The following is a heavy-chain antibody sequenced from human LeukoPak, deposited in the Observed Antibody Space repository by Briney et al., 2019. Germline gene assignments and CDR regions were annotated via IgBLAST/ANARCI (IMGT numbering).Heavy chain of an antibody. CDR3: ARAPVHGSGSYFLDY. CDR1: GFTFSSYS. V-gene: IGHV3-21*01. CDR2: ISSSSSYI. Sequence: PGGSLRLSCAASGFTFSSYSMNWVRQAPGKGLEWVSSISSSSSYIYYADSVKGRFTISRDNAKNSLYLQMNSLRAGDTAVYYCARAPVHGSGSYFLDYWGQGTLVTVSS. D-gene: IGHD3-10*01. J-gene: IGHJ4*02.